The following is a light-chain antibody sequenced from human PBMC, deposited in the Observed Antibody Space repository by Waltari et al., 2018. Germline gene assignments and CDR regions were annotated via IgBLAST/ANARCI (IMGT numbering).Light chain of an antibody. Sequence: DIQLTQSPSFLSASVGDSVTITCRASQGISSYLALYQQKPGKDPKLLIYAASTLQAGVPSRFSGSGSGTEFTLTISSLPPEDFATYYCQQLYSYPFTFGPGTKVDIK. CDR1: QGISSY. V-gene: IGKV1-9*01. CDR3: QQLYSYPFT. J-gene: IGKJ3*01. CDR2: AAS.